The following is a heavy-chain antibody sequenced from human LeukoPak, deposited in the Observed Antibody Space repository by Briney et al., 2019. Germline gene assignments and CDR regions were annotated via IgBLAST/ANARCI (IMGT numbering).Heavy chain of an antibody. Sequence: QPGRSLRLSCAASGFTFSSYGMHWVRQAPGKGLEWVAVIWYDGSNKYYADSVKGRFTISRDNSKNTLYLQMNSLRAEDTAVYYCARDDSGGSCIDYWGQGTLVTVSS. CDR3: ARDDSGGSCIDY. D-gene: IGHD2-15*01. CDR2: IWYDGSNK. V-gene: IGHV3-33*08. J-gene: IGHJ4*02. CDR1: GFTFSSYG.